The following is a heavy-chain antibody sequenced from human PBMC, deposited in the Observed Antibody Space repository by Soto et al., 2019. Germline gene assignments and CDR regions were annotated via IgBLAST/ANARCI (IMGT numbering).Heavy chain of an antibody. CDR3: ARERPYCGFDY. V-gene: IGHV4-61*08. J-gene: IGHJ4*02. CDR1: NGSVTTPAYY. CDR2: ISYSGST. Sequence: SETLSLTCTVSNGSVTTPAYYWSWIRQPPGKGLEWLGYISYSGSTHYNPSLKSRVAISVDTSKDQFSLKLTSVTAADTAVYFCARERPYCGFDYWGQGTLVTSPQ. D-gene: IGHD3-10*01.